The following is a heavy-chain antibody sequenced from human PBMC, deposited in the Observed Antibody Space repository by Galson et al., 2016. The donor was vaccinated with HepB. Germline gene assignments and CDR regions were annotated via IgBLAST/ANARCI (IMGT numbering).Heavy chain of an antibody. CDR1: GGTFSIYA. CDR3: ARGYTSGWYWFDP. Sequence: SVKVSCKASGGTFSIYAISWVRQAPGQGLEWMGGIIPIFGTANYAQKFQGRVTITADKSTGTAYMELTSLRSEDTAVYYCARGYTSGWYWFDPWGQGTLVTVSS. D-gene: IGHD6-19*01. CDR2: IIPIFGTA. V-gene: IGHV1-69*06. J-gene: IGHJ5*02.